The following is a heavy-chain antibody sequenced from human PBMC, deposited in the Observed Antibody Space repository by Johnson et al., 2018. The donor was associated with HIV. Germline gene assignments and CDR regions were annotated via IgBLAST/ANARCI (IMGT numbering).Heavy chain of an antibody. CDR2: ISWNSGSL. J-gene: IGHJ3*01. Sequence: EVQLVESGGGVVRPGGSLRLSCAASGFQIDDYGMSWVRQVPGKGLEWVSGISWNSGSLGYADSVKGRFTISRDNAKNSLYLQMNSLRAEDTALYYCAKDRTKDYGDYSGDPFDFWGQGTLVTVSS. CDR1: GFQIDDYG. CDR3: AKDRTKDYGDYSGDPFDF. V-gene: IGHV3-20*04. D-gene: IGHD4-17*01.